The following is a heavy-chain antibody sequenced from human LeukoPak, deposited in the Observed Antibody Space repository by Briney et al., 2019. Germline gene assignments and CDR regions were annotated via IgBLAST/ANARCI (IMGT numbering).Heavy chain of an antibody. J-gene: IGHJ4*02. Sequence: GGSLRLSCAASGFTFSNAWMSWVRQAPGKGLEWVAVIWYDGSNKYYVDSVKGRFTISRDNSKSTLYLQMNSLRAEDTAVYYCARWNGDIRGFDNWGQGTLVTVSS. CDR2: IWYDGSNK. CDR1: GFTFSNAW. V-gene: IGHV3-33*08. D-gene: IGHD4-17*01. CDR3: ARWNGDIRGFDN.